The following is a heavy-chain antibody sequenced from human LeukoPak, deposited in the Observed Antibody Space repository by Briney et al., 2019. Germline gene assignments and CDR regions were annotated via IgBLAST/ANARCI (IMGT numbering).Heavy chain of an antibody. D-gene: IGHD3-10*01. CDR1: AFTFSSYA. V-gene: IGHV3-30*04. CDR2: ISYDGSNK. J-gene: IGHJ4*02. CDR3: ARAAGDTQLYGYFDY. Sequence: GGSLRLSCAASAFTFSSYAMHWVRQAPGKGLEGVAVISYDGSNKYYADSVKGRFTISRDNSKNTLYLQMNSLRAEDTAVYYCARAAGDTQLYGYFDYWGQGTLVTVSS.